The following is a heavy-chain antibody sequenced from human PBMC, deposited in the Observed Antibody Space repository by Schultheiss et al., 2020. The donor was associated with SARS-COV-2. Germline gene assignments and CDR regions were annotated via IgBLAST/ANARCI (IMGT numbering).Heavy chain of an antibody. CDR1: GYTFTSYY. CDR3: ARVFPLGFGELFDY. CDR2: INPNSGGT. J-gene: IGHJ4*02. V-gene: IGHV1-2*02. D-gene: IGHD3-10*01. Sequence: ASVKVSCKASGYTFTSYYMHWVRQAPGQGLEWMGRINPNSGGTNYAQKLQGRVTMTTDTSTSTAYMELRSLRSDDTAVYYCARVFPLGFGELFDYWGQGTLVTVSS.